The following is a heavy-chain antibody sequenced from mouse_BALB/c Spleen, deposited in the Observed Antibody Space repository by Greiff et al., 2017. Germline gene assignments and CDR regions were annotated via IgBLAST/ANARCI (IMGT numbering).Heavy chain of an antibody. CDR2: ISSGGSYT. J-gene: IGHJ4*01. Sequence: EVKLMESGGGLVKPGGSLKLSCAASGFTFSSYTMSWVRQTPEKRLEWVATISSGGSYTYYPDSVKGRFTISRDNAKNTLYLQMSSLKSEDTAMYYCTRDRDYDTAMDYWGQGTSVTVSS. V-gene: IGHV5-6-4*01. D-gene: IGHD2-4*01. CDR3: TRDRDYDTAMDY. CDR1: GFTFSSYT.